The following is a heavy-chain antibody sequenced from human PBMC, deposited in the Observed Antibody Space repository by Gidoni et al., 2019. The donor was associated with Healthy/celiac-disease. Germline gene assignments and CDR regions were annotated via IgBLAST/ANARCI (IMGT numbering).Heavy chain of an antibody. CDR3: TTAITIFGVVIITDAFDI. J-gene: IGHJ3*02. CDR2: IKSKTDGGTT. Sequence: EVQLVESGGGLVKPGGSLRLSCAASGFTFSNAWMTWVRQAPGKGLEWVGRIKSKTDGGTTDYAAPVKGRFTISRDDSKNTLYLQMNSLKTEDTAVYYCTTAITIFGVVIITDAFDIWGQGTMVTVSS. CDR1: GFTFSNAW. V-gene: IGHV3-15*01. D-gene: IGHD3-3*01.